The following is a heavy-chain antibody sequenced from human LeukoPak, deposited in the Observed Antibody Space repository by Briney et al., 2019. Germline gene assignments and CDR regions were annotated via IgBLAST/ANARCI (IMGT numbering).Heavy chain of an antibody. V-gene: IGHV1-46*01. Sequence: GGSLRLSCAASGYTFTSYYMHWVRQAPGQGLEWMGIINPSGGSATYAQKFQGRVTMTRDTSTSTVYMELSSLRSEDTAVYYCARGLGSGSYYASWGQGTLVTVSS. CDR3: ARGLGSGSYYAS. J-gene: IGHJ5*02. D-gene: IGHD3-10*01. CDR2: INPSGGSA. CDR1: GYTFTSYY.